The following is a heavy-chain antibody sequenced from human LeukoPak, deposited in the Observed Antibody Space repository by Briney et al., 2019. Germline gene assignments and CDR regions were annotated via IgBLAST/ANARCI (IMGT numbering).Heavy chain of an antibody. V-gene: IGHV5-10-1*01. D-gene: IGHD6-19*01. CDR1: GYSFTSYW. CDR2: IDPSDSYT. CDR3: ARHTGARCSSGWPPFDY. J-gene: IGHJ4*02. Sequence: GESLKISCKCSGYSFTSYWISWVRQMPGKGLEWMGWIDPSDSYTNYSPSFQGHVTISADKSISTAYLQWSSLKASDTAMYYCARHTGARCSSGWPPFDYWGQGTLVTVSS.